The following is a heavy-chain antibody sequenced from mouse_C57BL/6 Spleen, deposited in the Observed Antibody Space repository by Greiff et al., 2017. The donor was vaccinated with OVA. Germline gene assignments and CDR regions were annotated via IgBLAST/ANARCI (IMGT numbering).Heavy chain of an antibody. CDR2: IRLKSDNYAT. Sequence: EVKVEESGGGLVQPGGSMKLSCVASGFTFSNYWMNWVRQSPEKGLEWVAQIRLKSDNYATHYAESVKGRFTISRDDSKSSVYLQMNNLRAEDTGIYYCTGRSTTARWYFDVWGTGTTVTVSS. V-gene: IGHV6-3*01. D-gene: IGHD1-2*01. J-gene: IGHJ1*03. CDR3: TGRSTTARWYFDV. CDR1: GFTFSNYW.